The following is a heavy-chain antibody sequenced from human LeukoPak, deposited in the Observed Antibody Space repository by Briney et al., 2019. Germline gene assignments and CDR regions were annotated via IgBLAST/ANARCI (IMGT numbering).Heavy chain of an antibody. CDR2: INPSGGST. CDR1: GYTFTSYY. Sequence: ASVKVSCKASGYTFTSYYMHWVRQAPGQGLEWMGIINPSGGSTSYAQKFQGRVTMTRDMSTSTVYMELSSLRSEDTAVYYCARDYSSGWYSSYSYYMDVWGKGTTVTVS. CDR3: ARDYSSGWYSSYSYYMDV. J-gene: IGHJ6*03. V-gene: IGHV1-46*01. D-gene: IGHD6-19*01.